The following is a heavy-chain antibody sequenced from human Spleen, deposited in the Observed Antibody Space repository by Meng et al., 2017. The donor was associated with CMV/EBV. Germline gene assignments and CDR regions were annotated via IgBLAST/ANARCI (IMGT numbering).Heavy chain of an antibody. CDR3: ARGAVAGLLRWFDP. Sequence: ESLKISCAAAGFNFSNYGIHWVRQAPGKGLEWIGFIYYSGSPTYNASLKSRVTMSLDTSENQISLKLSSVTAADTAVYYCARGAVAGLLRWFDPWGQGTLVTVSS. D-gene: IGHD6-19*01. CDR2: IYYSGSP. J-gene: IGHJ5*02. V-gene: IGHV4-59*01. CDR1: GFNFSNYG.